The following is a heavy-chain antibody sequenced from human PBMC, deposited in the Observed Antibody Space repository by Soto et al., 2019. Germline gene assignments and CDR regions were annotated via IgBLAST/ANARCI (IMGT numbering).Heavy chain of an antibody. CDR2: IIPVFGTP. D-gene: IGHD6-13*01. J-gene: IGHJ4*02. CDR1: GYSFSSHA. CDR3: ARGGALSTSWYWGDGLDS. Sequence: QVHLEQSGSEVKKSGSSVKVSCTASGYSFSSHAITWVRQAPGQGLEWMGGIIPVFGTPSYAQKFQGRVTISADKSTNTSSLELRSLRSEDTAVYYCARGGALSTSWYWGDGLDSWGQGTQVTVSS. V-gene: IGHV1-69*06.